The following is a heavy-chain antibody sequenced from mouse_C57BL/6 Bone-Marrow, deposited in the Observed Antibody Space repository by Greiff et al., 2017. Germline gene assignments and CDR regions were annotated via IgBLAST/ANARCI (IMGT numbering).Heavy chain of an antibody. Sequence: VKLQESDAELVKPGASVKISCKVSGYTFTDHTIHWMKQRPEQGLEWIGYIYPRDGSTKYNEKFKGKATLTADKSSSTAYMQLNSLTSEDSAVYFCARSGVYDRGDYYAMDYWGQGTSVTVSS. D-gene: IGHD2-12*01. CDR2: IYPRDGST. J-gene: IGHJ4*01. V-gene: IGHV1-78*01. CDR1: GYTFTDHT. CDR3: ARSGVYDRGDYYAMDY.